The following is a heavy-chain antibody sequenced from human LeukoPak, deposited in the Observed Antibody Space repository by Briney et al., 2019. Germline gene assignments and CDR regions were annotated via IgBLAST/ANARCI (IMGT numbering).Heavy chain of an antibody. D-gene: IGHD3-16*01. J-gene: IGHJ5*02. CDR1: GFTFSSYE. CDR3: ARGAQYAGGKNWFDP. Sequence: GGSLRLSCAASGFTFSSYEMNWVRQAPGKGLEWVSYISSSGSTIYYADSVKGRFTISRDNAKNSLYLQMNSLRAEDTAVYYCARGAQYAGGKNWFDPWGQGTLVTVS. CDR2: ISSSGSTI. V-gene: IGHV3-48*03.